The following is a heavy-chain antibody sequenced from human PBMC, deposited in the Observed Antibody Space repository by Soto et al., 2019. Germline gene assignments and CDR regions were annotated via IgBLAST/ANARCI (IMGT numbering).Heavy chain of an antibody. CDR1: GLTFSSHW. CDR3: VRDPRWLAYFDY. V-gene: IGHV3-74*01. J-gene: IGHJ4*02. Sequence: EVQLVESGGGLVQPGGSLRLSCAASGLTFSSHWMHWVRQAPGKGLVWVSRISSDGSSTTYADSVKGRFTISRDNAKNTLYLQMNSLRAEDTAVYYCVRDPRWLAYFDYWGQGTLVTVSS. D-gene: IGHD6-19*01. CDR2: ISSDGSST.